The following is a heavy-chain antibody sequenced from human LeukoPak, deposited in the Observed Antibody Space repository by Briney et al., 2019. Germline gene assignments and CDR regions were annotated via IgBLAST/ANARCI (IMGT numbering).Heavy chain of an antibody. D-gene: IGHD6-19*01. CDR1: GFTFSNYW. V-gene: IGHV3-7*01. J-gene: IGHJ4*02. Sequence: QSGGSLRLSCAASGFTFSNYWMSWVRQAPGKGLEWVANIKQDGSEKYYVDSVKGRFTISRDNTKNSVYLQMNSLRAEDTAVYYCARDRAVAGLYDYWGQGTLVTVSS. CDR3: ARDRAVAGLYDY. CDR2: IKQDGSEK.